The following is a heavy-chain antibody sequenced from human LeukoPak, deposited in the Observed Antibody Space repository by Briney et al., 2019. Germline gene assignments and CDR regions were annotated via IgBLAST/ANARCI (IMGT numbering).Heavy chain of an antibody. CDR3: ARVTALYYYMDV. J-gene: IGHJ6*03. CDR2: IIPIFGTA. Sequence: GASVKVPCKASGGTFSSYAISWVRQAPGQGLEWMGGIIPIFGTANYAQKFQGRVTITADESTSTAYMELSSLRSEDTAVYYCARVTALYYYMDVWGKGTTVTVSS. V-gene: IGHV1-69*13. CDR1: GGTFSSYA.